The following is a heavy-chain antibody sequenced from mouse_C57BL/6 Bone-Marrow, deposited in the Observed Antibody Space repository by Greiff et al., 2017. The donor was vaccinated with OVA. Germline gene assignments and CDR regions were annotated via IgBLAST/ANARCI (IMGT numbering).Heavy chain of an antibody. CDR1: GFSLTSYG. CDR2: IWSGGST. CDR3: ARSRGLRRGRPYYFDY. J-gene: IGHJ2*01. D-gene: IGHD2-2*01. V-gene: IGHV2-2*01. Sequence: QVQLQQSGPGLVQPSQSLSITCTVSGFSLTSYGVHWVRQSPGKGLEWLGVIWSGGSTDYNAAFISRLSISKDNSKSHVFFKMNSLQADDTAIYYCARSRGLRRGRPYYFDYWGQGTTLTVSS.